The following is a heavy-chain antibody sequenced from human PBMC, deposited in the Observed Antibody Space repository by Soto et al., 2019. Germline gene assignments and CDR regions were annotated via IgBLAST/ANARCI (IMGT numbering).Heavy chain of an antibody. CDR3: AKDGRQPSMDV. D-gene: IGHD1-1*01. CDR1: GFTFSSYG. V-gene: IGHV3-30*18. CDR2: ISYDGSNK. Sequence: GGSLRLSCAASGFTFSSYGMHWVRQAPGKGLEWVAVISYDGSNKYCADSVKGRFTISRDNSKNTLYLQMNSLRAEDTAVYYCAKDGRQPSMDVWGKGTTVTVSS. J-gene: IGHJ6*03.